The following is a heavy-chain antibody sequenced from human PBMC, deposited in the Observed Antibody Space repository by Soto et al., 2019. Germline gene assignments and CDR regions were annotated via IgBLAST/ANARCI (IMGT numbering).Heavy chain of an antibody. CDR2: IYWDDDK. CDR1: GFSLSTSRVG. Sequence: QITLKESGPTLVKPTQTLTLTCTFSGFSLSTSRVGVGWIRQPPGKALEWLALIYWDDDKRYSPSLKSRLTITNDTSKNPVVLTMTNTDPVDTATYYCAHTSGGGNSACFDYWGQGTLVTVSS. J-gene: IGHJ4*02. D-gene: IGHD2-21*02. V-gene: IGHV2-5*02. CDR3: AHTSGGGNSACFDY.